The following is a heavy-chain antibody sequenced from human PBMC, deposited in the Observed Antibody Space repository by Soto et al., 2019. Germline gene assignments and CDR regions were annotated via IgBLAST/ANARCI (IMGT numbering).Heavy chain of an antibody. CDR1: GFTFSSYS. J-gene: IGHJ4*02. Sequence: GGSLRLSCAASGFTFSSYSMNWVRQAPGKGLEWVSSISSSSSYIYYADSVKGRFTISRDNAKNSLYLQMNSLRAEDTAVYYCARDPVFVEDFWSGPHPYYFDYWGQGTLVTVSS. D-gene: IGHD3-3*01. CDR3: ARDPVFVEDFWSGPHPYYFDY. V-gene: IGHV3-21*01. CDR2: ISSSSSYI.